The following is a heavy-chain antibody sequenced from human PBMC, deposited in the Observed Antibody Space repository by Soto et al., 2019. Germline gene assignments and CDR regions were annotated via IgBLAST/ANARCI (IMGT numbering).Heavy chain of an antibody. CDR1: GFTFSSYG. Sequence: QVQLVESGGGVVQPGRSLRLSCAASGFTFSSYGMHWVRQAPGKGLEWVAVISYDGSNKYYADSVKGRFTISRDNSKNTLYLQMNSLRAEDTAVYYCAKAHIVVVTATHAGPFYRMDVWGQGTTVTVSS. V-gene: IGHV3-30*18. D-gene: IGHD2-21*02. CDR3: AKAHIVVVTATHAGPFYRMDV. J-gene: IGHJ6*02. CDR2: ISYDGSNK.